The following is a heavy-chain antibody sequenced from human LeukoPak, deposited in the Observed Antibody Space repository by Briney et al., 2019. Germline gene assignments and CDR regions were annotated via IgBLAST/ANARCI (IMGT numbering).Heavy chain of an antibody. CDR1: GYTFTSYD. J-gene: IGHJ6*03. D-gene: IGHD2-2*01. CDR3: ARGPPQGPTLEYCSSTSCYGDYYYYYMDV. Sequence: ASVKVSCKASGYTFTSYDINWVRQATGQGLEWMGWMNPNSGNTGYAQKFQGRVTMTRNTSISTAYMELSSLRSEDTAVYYCARGPPQGPTLEYCSSTSCYGDYYYYYMDVWGKGTTVTVSS. V-gene: IGHV1-8*01. CDR2: MNPNSGNT.